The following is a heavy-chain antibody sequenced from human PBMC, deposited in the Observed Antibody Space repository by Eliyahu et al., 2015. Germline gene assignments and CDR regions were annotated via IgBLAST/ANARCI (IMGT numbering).Heavy chain of an antibody. CDR2: ISYSGST. CDR1: GXSVXRGNYY. V-gene: IGHV4-61*01. CDR3: ARSGGARYWYFDL. Sequence: QVQLQESGPGLVKPSETLSLTCTVXGXSVXRGNYYWSWIRQSPGKGLEWIGYISYSGSTNYNPSLKSRVTISVDTSKNQFSLQLSSVTAADTAVYYCARSGGARYWYFDLWGRGTLVTVSS. D-gene: IGHD3-16*01. J-gene: IGHJ2*01.